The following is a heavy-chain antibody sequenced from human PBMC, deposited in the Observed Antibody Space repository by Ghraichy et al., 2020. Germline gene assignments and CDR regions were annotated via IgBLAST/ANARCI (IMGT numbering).Heavy chain of an antibody. CDR1: GGSISSSSYY. Sequence: SETLSLTCTVSGGSISSSSYYWGWIRQPPGKGLEWIGSIYYSGSTYYNPSLKSRVTISVDTSKNQFSLKLSSVTAADTAVYYCARHGFLEWLLGYWGQGTLVTVSS. J-gene: IGHJ4*02. D-gene: IGHD3-3*01. V-gene: IGHV4-39*01. CDR3: ARHGFLEWLLGY. CDR2: IYYSGST.